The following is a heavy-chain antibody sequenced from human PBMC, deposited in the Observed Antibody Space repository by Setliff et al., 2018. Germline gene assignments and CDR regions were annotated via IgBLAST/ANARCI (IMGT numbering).Heavy chain of an antibody. J-gene: IGHJ3*02. CDR3: AKVQRRGWYSYFEDAFDI. V-gene: IGHV3-23*01. Sequence: PGGSLRLSCAASGFTFSSYWMSWVRQAPGKRLEWVSGVSGGGTVKHYAESVKGRFTISRDNSKNTLYLDMKRLRVEDTAIYSCAKVQRRGWYSYFEDAFDIWGQGTVVTVSS. D-gene: IGHD1-26*01. CDR2: VSGGGTVK. CDR1: GFTFSSYW.